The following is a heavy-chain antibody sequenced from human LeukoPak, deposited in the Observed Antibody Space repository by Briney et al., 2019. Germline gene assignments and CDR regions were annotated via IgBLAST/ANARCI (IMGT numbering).Heavy chain of an antibody. Sequence: PSETLSLTCTVSGGSISTYYWNWIRQPPGKGLEWIGYVFYSGSTYYNPSLKSRVTISVDTSKNQFSLKLSSVTAADTAVYYCTRQGSLGTSGYDYWGQGTLVTVSS. CDR1: GGSISTYY. J-gene: IGHJ4*02. V-gene: IGHV4-59*04. D-gene: IGHD1-7*01. CDR2: VFYSGST. CDR3: TRQGSLGTSGYDY.